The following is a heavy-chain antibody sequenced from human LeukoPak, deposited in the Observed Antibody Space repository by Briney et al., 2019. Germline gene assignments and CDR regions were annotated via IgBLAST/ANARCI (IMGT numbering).Heavy chain of an antibody. CDR1: GGTFSSYA. D-gene: IGHD3-22*01. CDR3: ARGRADSSGYWLGDL. Sequence: ASVKVSCKASGGTFSSYAINWVRQATGQGLEWMGWMNPNSGNTGYAQKFQGRVTMTRNTSISTAYMELSSLRSEDTAVYYCARGRADSSGYWLGDLWGRGTLVTVSS. CDR2: MNPNSGNT. J-gene: IGHJ2*01. V-gene: IGHV1-8*02.